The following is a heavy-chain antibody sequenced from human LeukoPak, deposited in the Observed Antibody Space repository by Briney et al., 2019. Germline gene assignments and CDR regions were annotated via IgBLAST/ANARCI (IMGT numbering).Heavy chain of an antibody. CDR3: ARETPPIYCSSTSCPFDY. Sequence: SVKVSCKASGGTFSSYAISWVRQAPGQGLEWMGGIIPIFGTANYAQKFQGRVTITTDESTSTAYMELSSLRSEDTAVYYCARETPPIYCSSTSCPFDYWGQGTLVTVSS. V-gene: IGHV1-69*05. CDR2: IIPIFGTA. CDR1: GGTFSSYA. J-gene: IGHJ4*02. D-gene: IGHD2-2*01.